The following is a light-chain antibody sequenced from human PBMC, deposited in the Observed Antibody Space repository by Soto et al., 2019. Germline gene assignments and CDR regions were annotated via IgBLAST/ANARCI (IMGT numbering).Light chain of an antibody. V-gene: IGKV1-33*01. CDR3: QQYENLPT. CDR2: DAS. CDR1: QSFSNY. Sequence: DIQMTQSPSSVSASVGDRVTITCRTSQSFSNYLNWYQQKPGRAPKLLIYDASNLEAGVPSRFRGSGSGTDFTFTISRLQPEDIATYYCQQYENLPTFGQGTRLEIK. J-gene: IGKJ5*01.